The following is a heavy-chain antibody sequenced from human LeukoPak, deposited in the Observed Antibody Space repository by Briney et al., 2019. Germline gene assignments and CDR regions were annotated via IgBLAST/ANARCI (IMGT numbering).Heavy chain of an antibody. Sequence: SETLSLTCTLSGDSISSSSFYWAWLRQPPGKGLECIGTIFYSGITYYSSSLKSRVTISVDTSKNQFSLKLSSVTVADTAVYFCARSGPAAGRPDAFDIWGQGTMVTVSS. CDR3: ARSGPAAGRPDAFDI. V-gene: IGHV4-39*07. CDR2: IFYSGIT. CDR1: GDSISSSSFY. J-gene: IGHJ3*02. D-gene: IGHD2-2*01.